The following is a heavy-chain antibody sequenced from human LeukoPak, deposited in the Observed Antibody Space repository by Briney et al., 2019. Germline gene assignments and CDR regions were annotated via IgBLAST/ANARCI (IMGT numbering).Heavy chain of an antibody. J-gene: IGHJ6*04. CDR1: GFTFSSYG. D-gene: IGHD2-2*01. CDR2: ISYDGSNK. CDR3: AKTRGIVVVPAAPYGMDV. Sequence: QSGGSLRLSCAASGFTFSSYGMHWVRQAPGKGLEWVAVISYDGSNKYYADSVKGRFTISRDNSKNTLYLQMNSLRAEDTAVYYCAKTRGIVVVPAAPYGMDVWGKGTTVTVSS. V-gene: IGHV3-30*18.